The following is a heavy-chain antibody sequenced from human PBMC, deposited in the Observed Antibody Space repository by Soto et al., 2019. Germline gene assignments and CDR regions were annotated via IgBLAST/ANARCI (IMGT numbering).Heavy chain of an antibody. J-gene: IGHJ6*03. CDR1: GFTFSSYW. CDR2: IKQDGSEK. CDR3: AREKAGTLKYYYYYYMDV. D-gene: IGHD6-19*01. Sequence: PGGSLRLSCAASGFTFSSYWMSWVRQAPGKGLEWVANIKQDGSEKYFVDSVKGRFTISRDNAKNSLYLQMNSLRAEDTAVYYCAREKAGTLKYYYYYYMDVWGKGTTVTVSS. V-gene: IGHV3-7*01.